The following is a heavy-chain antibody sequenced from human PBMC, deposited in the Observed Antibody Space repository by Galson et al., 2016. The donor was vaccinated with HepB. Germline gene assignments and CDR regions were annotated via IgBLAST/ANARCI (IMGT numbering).Heavy chain of an antibody. CDR3: ARHRSGAYRDLYYGMDV. CDR1: GDSISSSGNF. J-gene: IGHJ6*02. CDR2: NYYSGST. Sequence: ETLSLTCTVSGDSISSSGNFWGWIRQPPGRGLEWIGNNYYSGSTNYNPSLESRVTISVDMSKNRFSLKLSSVTAADTAVYYCARHRSGAYRDLYYGMDVWGQGTTVTVSS. D-gene: IGHD2-15*01. V-gene: IGHV4-39*01.